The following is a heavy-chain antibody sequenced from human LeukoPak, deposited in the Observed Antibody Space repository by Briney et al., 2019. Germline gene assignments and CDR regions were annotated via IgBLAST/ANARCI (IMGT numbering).Heavy chain of an antibody. CDR3: AKGHWLVLDY. J-gene: IGHJ4*02. CDR1: GFTFSNYG. Sequence: PGGSLRLSCAASGFTFSNYGMHWVRQAPGKGLEWVAFIRYDGSNTYYADSVRGRFTISRDNSKNTVFLQMISLRPEDTAVYYCAKGHWLVLDYWGQGTLITVSS. D-gene: IGHD6-19*01. V-gene: IGHV3-30*02. CDR2: IRYDGSNT.